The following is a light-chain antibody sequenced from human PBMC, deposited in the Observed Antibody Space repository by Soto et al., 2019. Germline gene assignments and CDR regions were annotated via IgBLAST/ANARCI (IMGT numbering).Light chain of an antibody. CDR3: MQSIQAPPYT. CDR1: QSLLHSNGYNY. CDR2: LGS. Sequence: DIVMTQSPLSLPVTPGEPASISCRSSQSLLHSNGYNYLDWYLQKPGQSPQLLIYLGSNLASGVTDRFSGSGSGTDFTLKISRVEAEDVGVSYCMQSIQAPPYTFGQGTKLDI. J-gene: IGKJ2*01. V-gene: IGKV2-28*01.